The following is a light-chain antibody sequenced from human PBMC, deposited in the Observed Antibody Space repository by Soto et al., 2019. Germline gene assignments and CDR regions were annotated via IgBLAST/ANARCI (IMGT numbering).Light chain of an antibody. J-gene: IGLJ1*01. CDR2: EVN. CDR1: SSDVGGYNY. Sequence: QSALTQPPSASGSPGQSVAISCTGTSSDVGGYNYVSWYQQHPGKDPKLMIYEVNKRPSGVPDRFSGSKSGNTASLTVSGLQADDEPDYYCSSYAGRSNVFGTGTKLTVL. V-gene: IGLV2-8*01. CDR3: SSYAGRSNV.